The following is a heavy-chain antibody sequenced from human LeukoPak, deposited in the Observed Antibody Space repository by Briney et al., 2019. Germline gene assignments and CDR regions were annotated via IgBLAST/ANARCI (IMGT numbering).Heavy chain of an antibody. CDR3: YRGSYDSSARGFDY. D-gene: IGHD3-22*01. V-gene: IGHV1-18*01. J-gene: IGHJ4*02. CDR2: ISTYNGNT. CDR1: GYTFNTYG. Sequence: ASVKVSCKASGYTFNTYGISWVRQAPGQGLEWMGWISTYNGNTNYARKLQGRVTMTTDTSTTTAYMELTSLRFDDTAVYYCYRGSYDSSARGFDYWGQGTLVIVSA.